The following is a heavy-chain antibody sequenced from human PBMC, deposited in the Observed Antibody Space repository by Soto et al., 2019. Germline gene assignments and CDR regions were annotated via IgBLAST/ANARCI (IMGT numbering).Heavy chain of an antibody. J-gene: IGHJ4*02. CDR3: ARDYPGGSCHDY. V-gene: IGHV3-7*03. D-gene: IGHD1-26*01. CDR2: INQDGSEK. CDR1: GFTFSGDW. Sequence: GGSLRLSCAASGFTFSGDWMSWVRQAPGKGLAWVARINQDGSEKYYVDSVKGRFTISRDNANNSLYLQRNSLRAEDTAVYYCARDYPGGSCHDYWGQGTLVNVSS.